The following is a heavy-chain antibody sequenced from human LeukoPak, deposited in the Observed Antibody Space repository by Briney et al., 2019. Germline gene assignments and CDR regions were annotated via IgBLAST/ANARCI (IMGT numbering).Heavy chain of an antibody. Sequence: SETLSLTCAVYGGSFSGYYWSWIRQPPGKGLEWIGEINHSGSTNYNPSLKSRVTISVDTSKNQFSLKLSSVTAADTAVYYCARGDVTVTTRWRQNYYYMDVWGKGTTVTVSS. D-gene: IGHD4-17*01. CDR1: GGSFSGYY. CDR3: ARGDVTVTTRWRQNYYYMDV. V-gene: IGHV4-34*01. J-gene: IGHJ6*03. CDR2: INHSGST.